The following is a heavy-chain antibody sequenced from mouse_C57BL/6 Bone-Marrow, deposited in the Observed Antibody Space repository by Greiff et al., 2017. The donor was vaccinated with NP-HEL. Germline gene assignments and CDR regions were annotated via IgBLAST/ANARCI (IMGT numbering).Heavy chain of an antibody. CDR2: IWGVGST. Sequence: VMLVESGPGLVAPSQSLSITCTVSGFSLTSYGVDWVRQSPGKGLEWLGVIWGVGSTNYNSALKSRLSISKDNSKSQVFLKMNSLQTDDTAMYCCGSGPAWFAYWGQGTLVTVSA. CDR3: GSGPAWFAY. CDR1: GFSLTSYG. J-gene: IGHJ3*01. V-gene: IGHV2-6*01.